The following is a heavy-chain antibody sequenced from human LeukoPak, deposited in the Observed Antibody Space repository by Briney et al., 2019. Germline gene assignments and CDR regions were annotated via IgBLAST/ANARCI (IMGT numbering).Heavy chain of an antibody. Sequence: PSETLSLTCTVSGGSISSYYWSWIRQPPGKGLEWIGYIYYSGSTNYNPSLKSRVTISVDTSKNQFSLKLSSVTAADTAVYYCARVPTLGYSYGYAWFDPWGQGTLVIVSA. CDR3: ARVPTLGYSYGYAWFDP. CDR1: GGSISSYY. V-gene: IGHV4-59*01. D-gene: IGHD5-18*01. J-gene: IGHJ5*02. CDR2: IYYSGST.